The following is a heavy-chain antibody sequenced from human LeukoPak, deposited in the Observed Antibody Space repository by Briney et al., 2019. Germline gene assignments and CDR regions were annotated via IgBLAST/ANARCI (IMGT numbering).Heavy chain of an antibody. D-gene: IGHD2-2*02. Sequence: GGSLRLSCAASGFTFSSYSMNWVRQAPGKGLEWVSYISSSSSTTYYADSVKGRFTISRDNSKNTLYLQMNSLRAEDTAVYYCAISPHCSSTSCYTYYYYMDVWGKGTTVTVSS. CDR1: GFTFSSYS. J-gene: IGHJ6*03. CDR2: ISSSSSTT. CDR3: AISPHCSSTSCYTYYYYMDV. V-gene: IGHV3-48*01.